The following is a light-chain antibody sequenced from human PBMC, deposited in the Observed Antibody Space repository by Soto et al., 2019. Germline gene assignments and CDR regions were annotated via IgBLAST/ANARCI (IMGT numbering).Light chain of an antibody. V-gene: IGLV1-40*01. CDR2: ANT. CDR1: RSNIGAGYD. J-gene: IGLJ2*01. Sequence: QPVLTQPPSLSGAPGQRVTIACTGSRSNIGAGYDVHWYQHLPGRAPKLLIYANTNRPSGVPDRFSGSNSGTSASLAITGLQADDEGDYYCQSFDTSLSGVLFGGGTKVTVL. CDR3: QSFDTSLSGVL.